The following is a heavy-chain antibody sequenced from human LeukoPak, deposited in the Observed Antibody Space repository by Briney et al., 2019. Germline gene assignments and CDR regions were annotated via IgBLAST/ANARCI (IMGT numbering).Heavy chain of an antibody. J-gene: IGHJ4*02. CDR2: IYYSGST. Sequence: ASETLSLTCTVSGGSISSYYWSWIRQPPGKGLEWIGYIYYSGSTNYNPSLKSRVTISVDTSKNQFSLKRSSVTAADTAVYYCARSRWGLISLWDYWGQGTLVTVSS. CDR3: ARSRWGLISLWDY. CDR1: GGSISSYY. D-gene: IGHD7-27*01. V-gene: IGHV4-59*01.